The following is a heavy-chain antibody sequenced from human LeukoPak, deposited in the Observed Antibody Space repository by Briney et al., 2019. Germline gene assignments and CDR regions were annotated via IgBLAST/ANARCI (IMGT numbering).Heavy chain of an antibody. CDR1: GGSISSYY. Sequence: PSETLSLTCTVSGGSISSYYWSWIRQPAGKGLEWIGRIYTSGSINYNPSLKSRVTMSVDTSKNQFSLKLSSVTAADTAVYYCARDGAPRRWIQPRAIKNWFDPWGQGTLVTVSS. CDR3: ARDGAPRRWIQPRAIKNWFDP. CDR2: IYTSGSI. V-gene: IGHV4-4*07. D-gene: IGHD5-18*01. J-gene: IGHJ5*02.